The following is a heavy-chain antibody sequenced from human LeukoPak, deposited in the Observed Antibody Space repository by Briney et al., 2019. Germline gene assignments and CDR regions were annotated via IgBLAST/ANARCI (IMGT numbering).Heavy chain of an antibody. Sequence: GGSLRLSCAASGFTFNTYAMSWVRQAPGKGLEWVSGVSGSGGNTYYADSVKGRFTISRDNSKNTLFLEMNSLRAEDTAVYYCARDRCGDICFYGLDVWGQGTTVTVSS. CDR2: VSGSGGNT. D-gene: IGHD2-21*01. CDR1: GFTFNTYA. V-gene: IGHV3-23*01. J-gene: IGHJ6*02. CDR3: ARDRCGDICFYGLDV.